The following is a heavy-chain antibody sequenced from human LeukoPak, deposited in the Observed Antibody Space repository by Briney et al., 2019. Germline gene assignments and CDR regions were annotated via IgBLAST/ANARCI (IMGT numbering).Heavy chain of an antibody. CDR1: GGSFEHYF. J-gene: IGHJ4*02. D-gene: IGHD4/OR15-4a*01. V-gene: IGHV4-59*01. Sequence: SETLSLTCTVSGGSFEHYFWSWIRQPPGKGLEFIGYVYYTGSTDYSPSLQSRLTISAGTSKNQFSLKLRSVTAADTAIYYCASHRRSHGAEYWGQGTLVTVSS. CDR2: VYYTGST. CDR3: ASHRRSHGAEY.